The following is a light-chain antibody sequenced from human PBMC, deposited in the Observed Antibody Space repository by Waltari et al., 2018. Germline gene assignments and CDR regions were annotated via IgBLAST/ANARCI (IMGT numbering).Light chain of an antibody. Sequence: QSILPQPPSVSGAPGQTVTISCTGRSSITGDGYAVHWYQPLPGTAPKLLIYGKSNRPSGVPDRFSGSKSGTSASLDITGLQAEDEADYYCQSYDSSLSGSGVFGGGTKLTVL. CDR3: QSYDSSLSGSGV. CDR1: SSITGDGYA. CDR2: GKS. V-gene: IGLV1-40*01. J-gene: IGLJ3*02.